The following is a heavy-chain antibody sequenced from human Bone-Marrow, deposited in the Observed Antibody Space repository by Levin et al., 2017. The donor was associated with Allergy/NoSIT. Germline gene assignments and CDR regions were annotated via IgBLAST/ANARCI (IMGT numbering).Heavy chain of an antibody. J-gene: IGHJ4*02. CDR1: GYSISSGYN. V-gene: IGHV4-38-2*01. CDR3: ARAGMITYGGSQFDY. CDR2: IYHSGST. D-gene: IGHD3-16*01. Sequence: LSEPLSLTCVVSGYSISSGYNWGWIRQSPGKGLEWIGSIYHSGSTYYNPSLKSRVIISVDTSKNQFSLKLTSVTAADTAVYYCARAGMITYGGSQFDYWGQGTLVTVSS.